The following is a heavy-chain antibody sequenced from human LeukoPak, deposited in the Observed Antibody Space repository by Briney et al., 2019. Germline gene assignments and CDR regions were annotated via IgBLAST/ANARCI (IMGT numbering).Heavy chain of an antibody. V-gene: IGHV1-69*13. CDR2: IIPIFGTA. CDR3: ATVGYYYDSSGYPYYFDY. J-gene: IGHJ4*02. Sequence: SVKVSCKASGGTFSSYAISWVRQAPGQGLEWMGGIIPIFGTANYAQKFQGRVTITADESTSTAYMELSSLRSEDTAVYYCATVGYYYDSSGYPYYFDYWGQGTLVTVSS. D-gene: IGHD3-22*01. CDR1: GGTFSSYA.